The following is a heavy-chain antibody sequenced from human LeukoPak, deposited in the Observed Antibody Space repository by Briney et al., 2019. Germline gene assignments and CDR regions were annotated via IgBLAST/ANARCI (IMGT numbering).Heavy chain of an antibody. D-gene: IGHD5-18*01. J-gene: IGHJ4*02. CDR1: GGSFSGYY. V-gene: IGHV4-34*01. CDR2: INHSGST. Sequence: SETLSLTCAVYGGSFSGYYWSWIRRPPGKGLEWIGEINHSGSTNYNPSLKSRVTISVDTSKNQFSLKLSSVTAADTAVYYCARVVRGYSYGYPDYWGQGTLVTVSS. CDR3: ARVVRGYSYGYPDY.